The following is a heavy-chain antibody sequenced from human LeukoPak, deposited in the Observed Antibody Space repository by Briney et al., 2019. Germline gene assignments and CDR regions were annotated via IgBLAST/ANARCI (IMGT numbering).Heavy chain of an antibody. CDR1: GGSFSGYY. Sequence: PSETLSLTCAVYGGSFSGYYWSWIRQPPGKGLEWIGEINHSGSTNYNPTLKSRVTISVDTSKNPVSLKLSSVTAADTAVYYCARGLGVVAAPVYWFDPWGQGTLVTVSS. CDR3: ARGLGVVAAPVYWFDP. V-gene: IGHV4-34*01. J-gene: IGHJ5*02. D-gene: IGHD2-15*01. CDR2: INHSGST.